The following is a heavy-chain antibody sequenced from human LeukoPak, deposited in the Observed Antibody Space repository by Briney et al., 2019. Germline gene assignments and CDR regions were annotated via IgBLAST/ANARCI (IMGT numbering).Heavy chain of an antibody. CDR3: AKDRRHIVLVPANNAFDI. J-gene: IGHJ3*02. V-gene: IGHV3-23*01. CDR2: ISDSGGST. CDR1: GFTFSSYA. D-gene: IGHD2-2*01. Sequence: AGGSLRLSCAASGFTFSSYAMNWVRQAPGKGLEWVSGISDSGGSTYYMDSVKGRFTIFRENSKHTLFLQMNSLRAEDTAVYYCAKDRRHIVLVPANNAFDIWGKGTMVTASS.